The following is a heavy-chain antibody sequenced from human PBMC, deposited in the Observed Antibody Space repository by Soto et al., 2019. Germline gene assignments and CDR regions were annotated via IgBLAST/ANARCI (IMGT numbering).Heavy chain of an antibody. CDR2: IDPSDSYT. Sequence: GESLKISCKGSGYSFTSYWISWVRQMPGKGLEWMGRIDPSDSYTNYSPSFQGHVTIPADKSISTAYLQWSSLKASDTAMYYCARRGDYYDSSGLSFAFDIWGQGTMVTVSS. J-gene: IGHJ3*02. CDR1: GYSFTSYW. CDR3: ARRGDYYDSSGLSFAFDI. D-gene: IGHD3-22*01. V-gene: IGHV5-10-1*01.